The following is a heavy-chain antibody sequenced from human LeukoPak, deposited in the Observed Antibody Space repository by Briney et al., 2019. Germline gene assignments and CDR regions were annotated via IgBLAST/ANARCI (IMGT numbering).Heavy chain of an antibody. V-gene: IGHV3-23*01. J-gene: IGHJ4*02. CDR3: AKETYDILTGSFDY. D-gene: IGHD3-9*01. Sequence: GGSLRLSCAASVFTVSTYAMSGVRQAPGKAREGVSAISGSGRSTYYADSVKGRFTISRDISKNTLYLQMNSLRAEDTAVYYCAKETYDILTGSFDYWGQGTLVTVSS. CDR1: VFTVSTYA. CDR2: ISGSGRST.